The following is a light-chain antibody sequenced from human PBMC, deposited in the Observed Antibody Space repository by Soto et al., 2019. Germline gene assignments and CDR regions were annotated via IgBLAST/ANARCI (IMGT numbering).Light chain of an antibody. CDR2: DAS. CDR1: QSVGRC. J-gene: IGKJ5*01. V-gene: IGKV3-11*01. CDR3: QQRSNWPPIT. Sequence: ETVLTQSPATLSLSPGERATLSCRASQSVGRCLAWYQQKPGQAPRLLIYDASNRATGIPARFSGSGSGTDFTHTISSLEPEDFAVYYCQQRSNWPPITFGQGTRLEIK.